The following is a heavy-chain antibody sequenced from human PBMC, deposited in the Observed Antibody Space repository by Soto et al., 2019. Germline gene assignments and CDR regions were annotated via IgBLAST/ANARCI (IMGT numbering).Heavy chain of an antibody. CDR3: AKADGDYDYIWGSYRPGQYFQH. D-gene: IGHD3-16*02. Sequence: GGSLRLSCAASGFTFSSYAMSWVRQAPGKGLEWVSAISGSGGSTYYADSVKGRFTISRDNSKNTLYLQMNSLRAEDTAVYYCAKADGDYDYIWGSYRPGQYFQHWGQGTLVTVSS. CDR1: GFTFSSYA. V-gene: IGHV3-23*01. CDR2: ISGSGGST. J-gene: IGHJ1*01.